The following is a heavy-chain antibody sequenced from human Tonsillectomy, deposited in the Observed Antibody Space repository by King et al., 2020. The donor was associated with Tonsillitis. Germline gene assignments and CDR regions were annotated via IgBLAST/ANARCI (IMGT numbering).Heavy chain of an antibody. CDR3: ARGGSYWGDAFDI. Sequence: VQLQESGPGLVKPSETLSLTCTVSGGSVSSGSYYWSWIRQPPGKGLEWITSIYYSGSTDYNPSLKGRITISVDTSKNQFSLKLTSLTAADTAVYYCARGGSYWGDAFDIWGQGTMVTVSS. CDR2: IYYSGST. D-gene: IGHD1-26*01. J-gene: IGHJ3*02. CDR1: GGSVSSGSYY. V-gene: IGHV4-61*01.